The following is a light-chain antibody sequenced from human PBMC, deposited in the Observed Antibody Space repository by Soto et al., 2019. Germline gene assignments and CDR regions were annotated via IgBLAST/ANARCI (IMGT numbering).Light chain of an antibody. CDR2: DAS. CDR3: QQRSNWPLT. CDR1: QSVSSY. J-gene: IGKJ4*01. V-gene: IGKV3-11*01. Sequence: DIVLTQSPATLSLSPGERATLSCRASQSVSSYLAWYQQKPGQAPRLLIYDASSRATGIPSRFSGSGSGTDLTLTISSLEPEDFAVYYCQQRSNWPLTLGGGTKVEIK.